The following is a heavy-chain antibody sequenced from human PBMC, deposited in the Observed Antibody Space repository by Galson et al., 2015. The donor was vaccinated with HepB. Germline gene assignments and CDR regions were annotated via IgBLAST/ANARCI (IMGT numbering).Heavy chain of an antibody. V-gene: IGHV1-3*01. CDR3: ARGVDLIDY. CDR2: INAGNGNT. Sequence: SVKVSCKASGYTFTSYAMHWVRQAPGQRLEWMGWINAGNGNTKYSQKFQDRVTMTTDTSTSTAYMEVRSLRSDDTAVYYCARGVDLIDYWGQGTLVTVSS. J-gene: IGHJ4*02. D-gene: IGHD3-9*01. CDR1: GYTFTSYA.